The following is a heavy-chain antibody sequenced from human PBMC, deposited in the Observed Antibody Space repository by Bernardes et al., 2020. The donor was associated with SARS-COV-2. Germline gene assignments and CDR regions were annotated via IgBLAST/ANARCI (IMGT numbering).Heavy chain of an antibody. J-gene: IGHJ4*02. CDR2: IYYSGST. CDR3: ARSGSGWDFGN. V-gene: IGHV4-59*01. D-gene: IGHD6-19*01. CDR1: GGSIRSYY. Sequence: AEPLSLTCIVSGGSIRSYYWSWIRQPPGKGLEWIGYIYYSGSTSSNPSLKSRVTISVDTSENRFSLRLSSVTAADTAVYYCARSGSGWDFGNWGQGTLVTVSS.